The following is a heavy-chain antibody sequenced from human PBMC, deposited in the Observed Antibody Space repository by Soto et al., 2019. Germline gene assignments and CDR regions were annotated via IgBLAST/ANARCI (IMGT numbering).Heavy chain of an antibody. CDR3: ARGPPMIH. Sequence: SETLSLTCAVYGGSFSGYYWTWIRQPPGTGLEWIGYIYYSGSTYYNPSLKSRVTISVDTSKNQFSLKLSSVTAADTAVYYCARGPPMIHWGQGTLVTVSS. D-gene: IGHD3-22*01. CDR2: IYYSGST. CDR1: GGSFSGYY. J-gene: IGHJ4*02. V-gene: IGHV4-34*09.